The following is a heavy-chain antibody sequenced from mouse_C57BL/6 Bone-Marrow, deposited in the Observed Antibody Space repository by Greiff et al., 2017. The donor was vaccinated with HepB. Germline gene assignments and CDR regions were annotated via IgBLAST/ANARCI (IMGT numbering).Heavy chain of an antibody. CDR2: IDPNSGGT. CDR1: GYTFTSYW. CDR3: ARWVTTVVATDYFDY. V-gene: IGHV1-72*01. Sequence: QVQLQQPGAELVKPGASVKLSCKASGYTFTSYWMHWVKQRPGRGLEWIGRIDPNSGGTKYNEKFKSKATLTVDKPSSTAYMQLSSLTSEDSAVYYCARWVTTVVATDYFDYWGQGTTPTVSS. J-gene: IGHJ2*01. D-gene: IGHD1-1*01.